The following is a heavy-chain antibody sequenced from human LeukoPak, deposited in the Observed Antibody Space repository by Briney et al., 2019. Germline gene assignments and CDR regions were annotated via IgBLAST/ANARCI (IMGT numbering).Heavy chain of an antibody. CDR2: ISSSGNTI. CDR3: ASSRGRSVSDAFDL. V-gene: IGHV3-48*01. Sequence: GGSLRLSCAASGFTFSSFSMIWVRQAPGKGLEWVSYISSSGNTIYYADSVKGRFTISRDNAKISLYLQMNSLRAEDTAVYYCASSRGRSVSDAFDLWGQGTMVTVSS. J-gene: IGHJ3*01. CDR1: GFTFSSFS. D-gene: IGHD2-15*01.